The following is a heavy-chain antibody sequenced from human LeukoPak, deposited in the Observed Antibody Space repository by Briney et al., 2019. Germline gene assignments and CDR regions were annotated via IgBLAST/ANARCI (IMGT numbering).Heavy chain of an antibody. Sequence: GSLLLSCTVAGFTFSSNSMRWVRQAPGKGLEWVSFIYSGGNTHYSDSVKGRFTISRDNAKNTLYLQMNRLRAADTAVYYCARRAGEYSHPYDYWGQGTLVTVSS. V-gene: IGHV3-53*01. CDR2: IYSGGNT. CDR1: GFTFSSNS. J-gene: IGHJ4*02. D-gene: IGHD2/OR15-2a*01. CDR3: ARRAGEYSHPYDY.